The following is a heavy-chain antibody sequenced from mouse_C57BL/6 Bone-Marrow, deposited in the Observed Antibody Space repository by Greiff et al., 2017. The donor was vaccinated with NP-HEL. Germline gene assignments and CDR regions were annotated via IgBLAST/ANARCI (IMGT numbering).Heavy chain of an antibody. J-gene: IGHJ3*01. CDR3: ARSDYYGSSYRSWFAY. CDR1: GYTFTSYW. Sequence: QVQLQQPGTELVKPGASVKLSCEASGYTFTSYWMHWVKQRPGQGLEWIGNINPSNGGTNYNEKFKSKATLTVDKSSSTAYMQLSSLTSEDSAVYYCARSDYYGSSYRSWFAYWGQGTLVTVSA. V-gene: IGHV1-53*01. CDR2: INPSNGGT. D-gene: IGHD1-1*01.